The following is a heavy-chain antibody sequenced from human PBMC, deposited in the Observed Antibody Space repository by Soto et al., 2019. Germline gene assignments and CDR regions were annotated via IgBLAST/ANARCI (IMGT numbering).Heavy chain of an antibody. CDR2: IKQDGSEK. D-gene: IGHD3-10*01. Sequence: GGSLRLSCAASGFTFSSYWMSWVRQAPGKGLEWVANIKQDGSEKYYVDSVKGRFTISRDNAKNSLYLQMNSLRAEDTAVYYCAVRGVIIKVPTYYYYYYYMDVWGKGTTVTVSS. CDR3: AVRGVIIKVPTYYYYYYYMDV. V-gene: IGHV3-7*01. J-gene: IGHJ6*03. CDR1: GFTFSSYW.